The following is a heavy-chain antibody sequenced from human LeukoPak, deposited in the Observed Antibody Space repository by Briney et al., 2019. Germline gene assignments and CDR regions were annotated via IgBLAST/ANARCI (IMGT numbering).Heavy chain of an antibody. CDR2: IYTSRST. J-gene: IGHJ4*02. CDR1: CGSISSYY. V-gene: IGHV4-4*07. CDR3: AREMVRGVIAY. Sequence: KPSETLSLTCTVSCGSISSYYWSWIRQPAGKGLEWIGRIYTSRSTNYNPSLKSRVTMSVDTSKNQFSLKMSSVTAADTAVYYCAREMVRGVIAYWGQGTLVTVSS. D-gene: IGHD3-10*01.